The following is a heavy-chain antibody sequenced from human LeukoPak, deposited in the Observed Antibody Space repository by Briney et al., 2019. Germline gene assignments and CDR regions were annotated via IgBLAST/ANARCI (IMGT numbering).Heavy chain of an antibody. CDR2: ISGSGGST. D-gene: IGHD6-13*01. Sequence: PGGSLRLSCAASGFTFSSYAMSWVRQAPGKGLEWVSAISGSGGSTYYADSVKGRFTISRDNSKNTLYLQMNSLRAEDTAVYYSAKDRPGIAAAGSGGVDYWGQGTLVTVSS. V-gene: IGHV3-23*01. J-gene: IGHJ4*02. CDR3: AKDRPGIAAAGSGGVDY. CDR1: GFTFSSYA.